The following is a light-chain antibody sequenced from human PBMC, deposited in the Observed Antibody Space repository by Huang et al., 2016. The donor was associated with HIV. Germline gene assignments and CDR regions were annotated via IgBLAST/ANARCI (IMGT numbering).Light chain of an antibody. CDR3: QQRVNGLT. CDR1: PNINTH. CDR2: AAS. J-gene: IGKJ4*01. Sequence: EIVLTQSPATLSFFPGQRVSLSCRASPNINTHLAWYQQRPGQPPRLLIYAASSRVPGVAARFSGSGSGTDFTLTISSLESEDFATYYCQQRVNGLTFGGGTKV. V-gene: IGKV3-11*01.